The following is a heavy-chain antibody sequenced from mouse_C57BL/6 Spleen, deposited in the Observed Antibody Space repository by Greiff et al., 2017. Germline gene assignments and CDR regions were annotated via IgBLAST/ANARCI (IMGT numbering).Heavy chain of an antibody. V-gene: IGHV1-5*01. CDR1: GYTFTSYW. Sequence: VQLQQSGTVLARPGASVKMSCKTSGYTFTSYWMHWVKQRPGQGLEWIGAIYPGNSDTSYNQKFKGKAKLTAVTSASTAYMELSRLTNADSAVYYCTRGAWFAYWGQGTLVTVSA. CDR3: TRGAWFAY. J-gene: IGHJ3*01. CDR2: IYPGNSDT.